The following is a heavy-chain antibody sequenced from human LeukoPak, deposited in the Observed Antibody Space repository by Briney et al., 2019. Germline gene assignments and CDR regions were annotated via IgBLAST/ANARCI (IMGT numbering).Heavy chain of an antibody. Sequence: ASVKVSCKASGYTFIDYYIHWVRQAPGQGLEFLGWISPDSGGTNYPQKFQGRVTLTRDTSISTAYMELSRLRSDDTAVYYCVTLRATNFDYWGRGTLVTVSS. CDR3: VTLRATNFDY. CDR1: GYTFIDYY. CDR2: ISPDSGGT. V-gene: IGHV1-2*02. J-gene: IGHJ4*02. D-gene: IGHD1-26*01.